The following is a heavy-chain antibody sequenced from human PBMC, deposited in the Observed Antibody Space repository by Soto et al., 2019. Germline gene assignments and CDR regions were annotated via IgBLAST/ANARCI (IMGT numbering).Heavy chain of an antibody. CDR2: IYPGDSDT. D-gene: IGHD4-17*01. Sequence: RGESLKISCKGSGYSFTSYWIGWVRQMPGKGLEWMGIIYPGDSDTRYSPSFQGQVTISVDKSIRTAYLQWTSLKASDSAMYYCVRLEYGDRRYFDSWGQGILVTVSS. CDR1: GYSFTSYW. V-gene: IGHV5-51*01. CDR3: VRLEYGDRRYFDS. J-gene: IGHJ4*02.